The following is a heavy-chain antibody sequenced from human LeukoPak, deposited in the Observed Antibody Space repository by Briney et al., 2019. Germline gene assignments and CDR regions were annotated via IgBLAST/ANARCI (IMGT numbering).Heavy chain of an antibody. D-gene: IGHD1-26*01. CDR2: ISGSGGST. CDR3: AKDAHSGTYFDY. CDR1: GFTFSSYD. J-gene: IGHJ4*02. V-gene: IGHV3-23*01. Sequence: GGSLRLSCAASGFTFSSYDMSWVRQAPGKGLEWVSAISGSGGSTYYADSVKGRFTISRDNSKNTLYLQMNSLRAEDTAVYYRAKDAHSGTYFDYWGQGTLVTVSS.